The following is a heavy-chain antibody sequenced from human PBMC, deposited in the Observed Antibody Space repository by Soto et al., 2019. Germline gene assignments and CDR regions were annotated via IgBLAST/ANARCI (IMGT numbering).Heavy chain of an antibody. V-gene: IGHV4-59*01. CDR2: IYYSGST. CDR1: GGSISSYY. J-gene: IGHJ5*02. Sequence: QVQLQESGPGLVKPSETLSLTCTVSGGSISSYYWSWIRQPPGKGLEWIGYIYYSGSTNYNPSLKSRVTISVDTSKNQFSLKLSTVTAADTAVYYCARDMYSSSSNNWFDPWGQGTLVTVS. D-gene: IGHD6-6*01. CDR3: ARDMYSSSSNNWFDP.